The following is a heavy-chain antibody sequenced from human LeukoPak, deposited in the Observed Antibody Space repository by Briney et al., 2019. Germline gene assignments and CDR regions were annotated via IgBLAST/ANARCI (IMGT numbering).Heavy chain of an antibody. D-gene: IGHD3-9*01. V-gene: IGHV3-30-3*01. CDR1: GFTFSSYA. CDR2: ISYDGSNK. J-gene: IGHJ4*02. Sequence: GGSLRLSCAASGFTFSSYAMHWVRQAPGKGLEWVAVISYDGSNKYYADSVKGRFTISRDNSKNTLYLQMNSLRAEDTAVYYCASYLGFDWLSDSITTDYWGQGTLVAVSS. CDR3: ASYLGFDWLSDSITTDY.